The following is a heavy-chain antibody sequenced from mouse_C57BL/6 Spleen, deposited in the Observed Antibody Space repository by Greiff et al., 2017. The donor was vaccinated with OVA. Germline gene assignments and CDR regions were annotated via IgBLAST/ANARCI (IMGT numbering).Heavy chain of an antibody. CDR2: IDPETGGT. J-gene: IGHJ4*01. CDR1: GYTFTDYE. V-gene: IGHV1-15*01. Sequence: VQLQQSGAELVRPGASVTLSCKASGYTFTDYEMHWVKQTPVHGLEWIGAIDPETGGTAYNQKFKGKAILTADKSSSTAYMELRSLTSEDSAVYYCTRYGYDEGYAMDYWGQGTSVTVSS. CDR3: TRYGYDEGYAMDY. D-gene: IGHD2-2*01.